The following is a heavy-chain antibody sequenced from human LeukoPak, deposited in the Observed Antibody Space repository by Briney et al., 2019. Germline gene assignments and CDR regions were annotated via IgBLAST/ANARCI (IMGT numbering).Heavy chain of an antibody. CDR2: MNPNSGNT. Sequence: ASVKVSCKASGYTFTSYDINWVRQATGQGLEWMGWMNPNSGNTGYAQKFQGGVTMTRNTSISTAYMELSSLRSEDTAVYYCARAPPDYGERGWGFDYWGQGTLVTVSS. J-gene: IGHJ4*02. CDR1: GYTFTSYD. CDR3: ARAPPDYGERGWGFDY. V-gene: IGHV1-8*01. D-gene: IGHD4-17*01.